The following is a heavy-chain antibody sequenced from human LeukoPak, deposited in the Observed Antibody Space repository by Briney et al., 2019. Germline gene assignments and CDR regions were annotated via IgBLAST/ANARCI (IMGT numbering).Heavy chain of an antibody. CDR3: ARDTTAALAVTAHDAFDI. V-gene: IGHV1-2*06. CDR1: GYTFTDYY. CDR2: INPSSGGT. Sequence: ASVKVSCKASGYTFTDYYMHWVRQAPGQGLEWMGRINPSSGGTNYAQRFQGRVTMTRDTSISKAYMELSSLRSDDTAVYFCARDTTAALAVTAHDAFDIWGQGTMVTVSS. D-gene: IGHD2-21*02. J-gene: IGHJ3*02.